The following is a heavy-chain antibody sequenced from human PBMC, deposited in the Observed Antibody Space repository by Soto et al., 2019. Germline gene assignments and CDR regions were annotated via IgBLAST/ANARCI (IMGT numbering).Heavy chain of an antibody. Sequence: QVQLQESGPGLVKPSQTLSLTCTVSGGSISSGDYYWSWIRQPPGKGLEWIGYIYYSGSTYYNPSLKSRVTISVDTSKNQFSLKLSSVTAADTAVYYCASERVPLHYYDSSGYYVDYWGQGTLVTVSS. CDR3: ASERVPLHYYDSSGYYVDY. CDR1: GGSISSGDYY. D-gene: IGHD3-22*01. J-gene: IGHJ4*02. CDR2: IYYSGST. V-gene: IGHV4-30-4*01.